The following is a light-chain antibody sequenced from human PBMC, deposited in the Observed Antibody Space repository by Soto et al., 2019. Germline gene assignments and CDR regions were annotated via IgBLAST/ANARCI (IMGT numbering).Light chain of an antibody. CDR2: EVN. Sequence: QSVLTQPASVSGSPGQSITISCTGANSDIGDWNYVSWYQQYPGKAPKVIIYEVNYRPSGVSYRFSGSKSGNTASLTISGLQAEDEADYYCSSCSSGTTLFVFGGGTKLNVL. CDR1: NSDIGDWNY. V-gene: IGLV2-14*01. J-gene: IGLJ2*01. CDR3: SSCSSGTTLFV.